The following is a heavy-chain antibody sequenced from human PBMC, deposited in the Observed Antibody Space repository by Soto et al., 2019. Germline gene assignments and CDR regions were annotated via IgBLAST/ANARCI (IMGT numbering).Heavy chain of an antibody. Sequence: QVQLQESGPGLVKPSQTLSLTCTVSGGSISSGGYYWNWIRQHPGKGLEWIGSIYYSGSTYNNPSLKSRVTISVDTSKNQFSLKLSSVTAGDAAVYYCARDDGSGSPFDYWGQGTLVTVSS. CDR3: ARDDGSGSPFDY. CDR1: GGSISSGGYY. D-gene: IGHD3-10*01. CDR2: IYYSGST. V-gene: IGHV4-31*03. J-gene: IGHJ4*02.